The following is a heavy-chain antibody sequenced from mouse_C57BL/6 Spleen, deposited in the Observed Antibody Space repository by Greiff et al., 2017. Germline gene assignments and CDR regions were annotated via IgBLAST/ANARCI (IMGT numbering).Heavy chain of an antibody. V-gene: IGHV5-6*01. CDR1: GFTFSSYG. Sequence: EVQGVESGGDLVKPGGSLKLSCAASGFTFSSYGMSWVRQTPDKRLEWVATISSGGSYTYYPDSVKGRFTISRDNAKNTLYLQMSSLKSEDTAMYYCARTYYSTLGFAYWGQGTLVTVSA. D-gene: IGHD2-5*01. CDR3: ARTYYSTLGFAY. CDR2: ISSGGSYT. J-gene: IGHJ3*01.